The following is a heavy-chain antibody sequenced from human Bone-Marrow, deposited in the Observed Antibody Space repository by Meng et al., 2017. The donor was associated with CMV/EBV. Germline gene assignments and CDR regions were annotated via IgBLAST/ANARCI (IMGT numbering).Heavy chain of an antibody. V-gene: IGHV3-7*01. J-gene: IGHJ4*02. D-gene: IGHD6-13*01. CDR1: GFTFSDYW. Sequence: CAASGFTFSDYWMSWVRQAPGKGLEWVANIKQDGSEKFYMDSLKGRFIISRDNTKNSLYLQINSLRVEDTAVYWCARDSAAVLAGDYWGQGTLVTVSS. CDR2: IKQDGSEK. CDR3: ARDSAAVLAGDY.